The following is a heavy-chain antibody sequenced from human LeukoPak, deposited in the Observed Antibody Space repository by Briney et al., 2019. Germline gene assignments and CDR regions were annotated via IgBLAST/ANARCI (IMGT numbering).Heavy chain of an antibody. J-gene: IGHJ5*02. CDR3: AIFDFLFGEIDNWFDP. CDR2: IYPGDSDT. Sequence: GESLKISGKGSGYSFTIYWIGWVRQMPGKGLEWIGIIYPGDSDTRYSPSFQGQVTISVDKSISTAYLQWSSLKVSDTAIYYCAIFDFLFGEIDNWFDPWGQGTQVTVSS. CDR1: GYSFTIYW. V-gene: IGHV5-51*01. D-gene: IGHD3-16*01.